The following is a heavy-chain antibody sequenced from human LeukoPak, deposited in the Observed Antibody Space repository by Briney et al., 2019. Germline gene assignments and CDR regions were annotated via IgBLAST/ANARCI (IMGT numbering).Heavy chain of an antibody. V-gene: IGHV3-30*01. CDR2: ISYDGSNK. CDR1: GFTFSSYA. CDR3: ARDRARYFDY. D-gene: IGHD6-6*01. J-gene: IGHJ4*02. Sequence: GGSLRLSCAASGFTFSSYAMHWVRQAPGEGLEWVALISYDGSNKYYADSVKGRFTISRDNSKNTLYLQMNSLRAEDTAVYYCARDRARYFDYWGQGTLVTVSS.